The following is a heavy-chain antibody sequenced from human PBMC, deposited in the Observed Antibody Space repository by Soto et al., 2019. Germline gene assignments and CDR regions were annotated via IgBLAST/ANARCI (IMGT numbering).Heavy chain of an antibody. CDR2: ISYDGSNQ. V-gene: IGHV3-30-3*01. CDR3: SRGSQSSGWYYFDY. D-gene: IGHD6-19*01. Sequence: QVQLVESGGGVVQPGRSLRLSCAVSGFTFSSYPIHWVRQAPGKGLKWVAVISYDGSNQYYADSVKGRFTISRDNSKNTLYLQMNSLRAEDTAMYYCSRGSQSSGWYYFDYWGQGTLVTVSS. CDR1: GFTFSSYP. J-gene: IGHJ4*02.